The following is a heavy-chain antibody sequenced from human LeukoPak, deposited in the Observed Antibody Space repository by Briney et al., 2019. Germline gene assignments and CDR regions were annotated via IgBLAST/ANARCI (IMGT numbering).Heavy chain of an antibody. V-gene: IGHV1-46*01. J-gene: IGHJ4*02. D-gene: IGHD5-24*01. CDR2: INPDVGST. Sequence: GASVKVSCKASGYTFTSYYMHWVRQAPGQGLEWVGIINPDVGSTSYAQRFQGRITLTRDTSTSTVYMELSSLRFDDTAVYYCARAPDNYGIDDYWGQGTLVTVSS. CDR1: GYTFTSYY. CDR3: ARAPDNYGIDDY.